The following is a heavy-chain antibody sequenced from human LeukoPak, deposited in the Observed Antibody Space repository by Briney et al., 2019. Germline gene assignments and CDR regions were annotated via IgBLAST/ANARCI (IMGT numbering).Heavy chain of an antibody. V-gene: IGHV3-48*01. CDR2: ISSSRGTI. D-gene: IGHD3-16*01. J-gene: IGHJ4*02. CDR1: GFTFSSYS. CDR3: ARDTGEPFDY. Sequence: PGGSLRLSCAASGFTFSSYSVNWVRQAPGKGLEWVSYISSSRGTIYYADSVKGRFTISRDNAKNSLYLQMNSLRAEDTAIYYCARDTGEPFDYWGQGTLVTVSS.